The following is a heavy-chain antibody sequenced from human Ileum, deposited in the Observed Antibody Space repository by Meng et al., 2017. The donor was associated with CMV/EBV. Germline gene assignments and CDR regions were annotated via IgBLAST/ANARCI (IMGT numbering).Heavy chain of an antibody. Sequence: SRFIFSNYNMHWVRQAPGKGLEWVSSISGSGSDIYYADPVKGRFTISRDDAKSSLYLQMNSLRVEDTAVYYCARDPSRDGHNYPDYWGQGTLVTVSS. CDR3: ARDPSRDGHNYPDY. D-gene: IGHD5-24*01. J-gene: IGHJ4*02. CDR1: RFIFSNYN. CDR2: ISGSGSDI. V-gene: IGHV3-21*01.